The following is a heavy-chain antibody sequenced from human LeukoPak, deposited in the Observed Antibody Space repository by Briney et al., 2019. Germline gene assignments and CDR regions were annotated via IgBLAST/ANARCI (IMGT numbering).Heavy chain of an antibody. J-gene: IGHJ4*02. D-gene: IGHD3-10*01. CDR3: ARDPPRSGLNLDY. CDR1: GGSISDSYW. CDR2: IYHDGST. V-gene: IGHV4-4*02. Sequence: SETLSLTCALSGGSISDSYWWTWVRQPPGEGLEWIGEIYHDGSTNYNPSLKGRVTISLDKSKNQFSLKLNSMTAADTAVYYCARDPPRSGLNLDYWGQGTLVTVSS.